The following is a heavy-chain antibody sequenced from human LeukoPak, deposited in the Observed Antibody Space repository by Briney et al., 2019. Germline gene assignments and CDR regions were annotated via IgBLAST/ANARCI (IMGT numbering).Heavy chain of an antibody. CDR2: INHSGST. CDR1: GGSFSGYS. V-gene: IGHV4-34*01. CDR3: ARSGGYSSSWSL. Sequence: SETMSLTSLVYGGSFSGYSCSWIRQPPGKVLEWIGEINHSGSTNYNPSLKSRVTISVDTSKNQFSLKLSSVTAADTAVYYCARSGGYSSSWSLWGQGTLVTVSS. D-gene: IGHD6-13*01. J-gene: IGHJ4*02.